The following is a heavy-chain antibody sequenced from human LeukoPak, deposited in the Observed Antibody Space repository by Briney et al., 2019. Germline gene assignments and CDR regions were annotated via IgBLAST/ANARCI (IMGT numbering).Heavy chain of an antibody. Sequence: TGGSLRLSCAASGIAVTGNYMSWVRQPPGKGPEWVSFISINTDTFYADSVRGRFTISRDSSKNTLFLQMNSLRDEDSAVYYCAIAQSWDELFDSWGQGTLVTVSS. CDR2: ISINTDT. CDR1: GIAVTGNY. CDR3: AIAQSWDELFDS. V-gene: IGHV3-53*01. D-gene: IGHD1-1*01. J-gene: IGHJ4*02.